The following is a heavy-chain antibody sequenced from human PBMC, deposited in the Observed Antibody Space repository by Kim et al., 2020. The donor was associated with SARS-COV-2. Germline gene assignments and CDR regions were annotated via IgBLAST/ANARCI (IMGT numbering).Heavy chain of an antibody. D-gene: IGHD4-17*01. J-gene: IGHJ6*02. Sequence: SETLSLTCTVSGGSISSGGYYWSWIRQHPGKGLEWIGYIYYSGSTYYIPSLKSRVTISVDTSKNQFSLKLSSVTAADTAVYYCARVQVVTVTPWDRHYYYGMDVWGQGTTVTVSS. CDR3: ARVQVVTVTPWDRHYYYGMDV. CDR2: IYYSGST. CDR1: GGSISSGGYY. V-gene: IGHV4-31*03.